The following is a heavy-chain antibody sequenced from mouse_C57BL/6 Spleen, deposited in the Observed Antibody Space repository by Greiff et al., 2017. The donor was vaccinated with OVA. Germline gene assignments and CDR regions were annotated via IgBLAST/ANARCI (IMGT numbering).Heavy chain of an antibody. Sequence: EVQRVESGGGLVKPGGSLKLSCAASGFTFSDYGMHWVRQAPEKGLEWVAYISSGSSTIYYADTVKGRFTISRDNAKNTLFLQMTSLRSEDTAMYYCARGGYYSNHYYAMDYWGQGTSVTVSS. CDR3: ARGGYYSNHYYAMDY. CDR2: ISSGSSTI. CDR1: GFTFSDYG. V-gene: IGHV5-17*01. D-gene: IGHD2-5*01. J-gene: IGHJ4*01.